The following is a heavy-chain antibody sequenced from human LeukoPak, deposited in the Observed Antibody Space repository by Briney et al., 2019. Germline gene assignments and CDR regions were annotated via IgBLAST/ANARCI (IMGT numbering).Heavy chain of an antibody. CDR3: ARGSGIAVADHYDAFDI. J-gene: IGHJ3*02. D-gene: IGHD6-19*01. CDR2: ISYDGSNK. CDR1: GFTFSSYA. Sequence: GRSLRLSCAASGFTFSSYAMHWVRQAPGKGLEWVAVISYDGSNKYYADSVKGRFTISRDNSKNTLYLQMNSLRAEDTAVYYCARGSGIAVADHYDAFDIWGQGTMVTVSS. V-gene: IGHV3-30*04.